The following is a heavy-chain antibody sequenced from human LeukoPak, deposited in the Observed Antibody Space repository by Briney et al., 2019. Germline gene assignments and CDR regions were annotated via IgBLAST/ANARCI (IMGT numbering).Heavy chain of an antibody. D-gene: IGHD6-19*01. J-gene: IGHJ4*02. CDR2: IIPIFGTA. CDR3: TRDLSSGWYYFDY. V-gene: IGHV1-69*13. Sequence: ASVKVSCKASGGTFSSYAISWVRQAPGQGLEWMGGIIPIFGTANYAQKFQGRVTITADESTSTAYMELSSLRSEDTAVYYCTRDLSSGWYYFDYWGQGTLVTVSS. CDR1: GGTFSSYA.